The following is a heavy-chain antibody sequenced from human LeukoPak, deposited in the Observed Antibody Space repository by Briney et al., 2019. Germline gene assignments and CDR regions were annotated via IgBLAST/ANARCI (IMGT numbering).Heavy chain of an antibody. J-gene: IGHJ4*02. CDR1: GFAFDDYT. V-gene: IGHV3-43*01. D-gene: IGHD6-19*01. CDR3: SKDISGGSCWYDY. Sequence: SGGSLRLSCAASGFAFDDYTMHWVRQAPGKGLEWVSLISWDGGSTYYADSVKGRFTISRHNSKNSLYLQMNSLRTEDTSLYYWSKDISGGSCWYDYWGQGTLVTVSS. CDR2: ISWDGGST.